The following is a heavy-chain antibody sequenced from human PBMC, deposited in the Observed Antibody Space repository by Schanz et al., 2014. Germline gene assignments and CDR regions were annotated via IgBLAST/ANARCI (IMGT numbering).Heavy chain of an antibody. CDR1: GFTFSTHG. Sequence: QVQLVESGGGLVRPGGSLRLSCAASGFTFSTHGMHWVRQAPGKGLKWVAVISYDGSAKWYADSVEGRFTISRDNSKNTLYLQMNSLRSEDTALYYCAREVGSSRSFDSWGQGTLVTVSS. D-gene: IGHD6-13*01. J-gene: IGHJ4*02. CDR2: ISYDGSAK. CDR3: AREVGSSRSFDS. V-gene: IGHV3-30*03.